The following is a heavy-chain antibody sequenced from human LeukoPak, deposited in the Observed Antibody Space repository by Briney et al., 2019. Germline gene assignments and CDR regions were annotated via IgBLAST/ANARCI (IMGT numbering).Heavy chain of an antibody. CDR3: ARAGTSGSYSRSYYYYYGMDV. J-gene: IGHJ6*02. CDR2: ISGYNGNT. CDR1: GYTFSKYG. V-gene: IGHV1-18*01. Sequence: GASVKVSCKVSGYTFSKYGISWVRQAPGQGLEWMGWISGYNGNTNYAQEFQGRVTMTTDTSTSTAYMELRSLRSDDTAVYYCARAGTSGSYSRSYYYYYGMDVWGQGTTVTVSS. D-gene: IGHD1-26*01.